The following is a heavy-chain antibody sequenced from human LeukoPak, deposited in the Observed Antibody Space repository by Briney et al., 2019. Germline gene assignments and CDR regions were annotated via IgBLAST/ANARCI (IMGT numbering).Heavy chain of an antibody. CDR2: ISYGGSNK. CDR1: GFTFSSYG. V-gene: IGHV3-30*18. D-gene: IGHD3-22*01. J-gene: IGHJ5*02. Sequence: GGSLRLSCAASGFTFSSYGMHWVRQAPGKGLEWVAVISYGGSNKYYADSVKGRFTISRDNSKNTLYLQMNSLRAEDTAVYYCAKGGTYYYDSSGYPFDPWGQGTLVTVSS. CDR3: AKGGTYYYDSSGYPFDP.